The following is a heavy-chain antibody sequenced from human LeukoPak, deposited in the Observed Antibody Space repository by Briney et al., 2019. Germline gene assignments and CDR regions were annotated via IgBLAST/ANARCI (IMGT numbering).Heavy chain of an antibody. CDR1: GFTFSSYS. Sequence: GGSLRLSCAASGFTFSSYSMNWVRQAPGKGLEWVSYISGSSSTIYYADSVKGRFTISRDNSKNTLYLQMNSLRAEDTAVYYCAALATFAYWGQGTLVTVSS. CDR3: AALATFAY. CDR2: ISGSSSTI. V-gene: IGHV3-48*01. J-gene: IGHJ4*02. D-gene: IGHD5-12*01.